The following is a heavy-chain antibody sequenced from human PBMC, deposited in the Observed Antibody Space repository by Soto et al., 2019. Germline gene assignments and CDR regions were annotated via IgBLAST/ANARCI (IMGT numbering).Heavy chain of an antibody. CDR3: ARGRLGGAAN. D-gene: IGHD3-16*01. Sequence: QVQLQQWGTKLSKPSETLSLTCAVYGGSFSGYYWSWIRQPPGKGLEWIGEIDHSGGTNYNPSLNTRVTLSVDTSHSQFCLKLSSVAAEDTARYYCARGRLGGAANWGQGTLVIVSS. CDR2: IDHSGGT. CDR1: GGSFSGYY. J-gene: IGHJ4*02. V-gene: IGHV4-34*01.